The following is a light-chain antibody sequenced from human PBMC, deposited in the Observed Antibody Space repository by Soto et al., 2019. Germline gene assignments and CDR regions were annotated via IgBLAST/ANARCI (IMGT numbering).Light chain of an antibody. CDR2: AAS. CDR1: QGISSY. V-gene: IGKV1-8*01. J-gene: IGKJ1*01. CDR3: KQYYSYPWT. Sequence: AIRMTQSPSSLSASTGDRVTITCRASQGISSYLAWYQQKPGKAPKLLIYAASTLQSGVPSRFSGSGSGTDFTLTIRCLQSEDFATYYCKQYYSYPWTLGQGTKVDI.